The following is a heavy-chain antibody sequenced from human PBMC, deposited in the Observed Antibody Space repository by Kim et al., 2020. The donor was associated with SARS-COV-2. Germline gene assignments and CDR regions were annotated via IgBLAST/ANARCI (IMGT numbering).Heavy chain of an antibody. CDR2: ISWNSGSI. D-gene: IGHD3-22*01. J-gene: IGHJ1*01. V-gene: IGHV3-9*01. Sequence: GGSLRLSCAASGFTFDDYAMHWVRQAPGKGLEWVSGISWNSGSIGYADSVKGRFTISRDNAKNSLYLQMNSLRAEDTALYYCAKAGYDSSGYYFFQHWGQGTLVTVSS. CDR3: AKAGYDSSGYYFFQH. CDR1: GFTFDDYA.